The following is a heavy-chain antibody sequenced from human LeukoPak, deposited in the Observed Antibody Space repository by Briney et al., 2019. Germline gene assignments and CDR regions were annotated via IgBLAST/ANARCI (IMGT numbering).Heavy chain of an antibody. CDR3: ARDFGGATVAGNWFDP. CDR2: ISYDGSNK. Sequence: GGSLRLSCAASGFTFSSYAMQWVRQAPGKGLEWVAVISYDGSNKYYADSVKGRFTISRDNSKNTLYLQMNSLRAEDTAVYYCARDFGGATVAGNWFDPWGQGTLVTVSS. V-gene: IGHV3-30*01. D-gene: IGHD3-16*01. CDR1: GFTFSSYA. J-gene: IGHJ5*02.